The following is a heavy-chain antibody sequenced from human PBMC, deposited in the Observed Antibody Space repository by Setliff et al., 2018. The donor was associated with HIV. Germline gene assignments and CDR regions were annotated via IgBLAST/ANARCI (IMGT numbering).Heavy chain of an antibody. CDR3: ARASRGSPDFSLFDV. CDR1: GGSFSGYY. V-gene: IGHV4-4*08. D-gene: IGHD3-3*01. CDR2: IYTSGST. Sequence: SETLSLTCAVSGGSFSGYYWSWIRQPPGKGLEWIGYIYTSGSTNYNPSLKSRLTISRDNAKNSVYLQMSSLRVDDTAVYYCARASRGSPDFSLFDVWGQGTVVTVSS. J-gene: IGHJ3*01.